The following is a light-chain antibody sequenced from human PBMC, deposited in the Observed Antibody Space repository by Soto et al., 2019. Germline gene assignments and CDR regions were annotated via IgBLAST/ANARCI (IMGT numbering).Light chain of an antibody. CDR1: SSDVGGYNY. V-gene: IGLV2-8*01. J-gene: IGLJ1*01. CDR2: EFS. Sequence: QSALTQPPSSSGSPGQSVTISCTGTSSDVGGYNYVSWYQQHPGKAPKVMIYEFSKRPSGVADRFSGSKSGNTASLTVSGRQAEDEADYDCSSYAGSKNYVFGTGTKLTVL. CDR3: SSYAGSKNYV.